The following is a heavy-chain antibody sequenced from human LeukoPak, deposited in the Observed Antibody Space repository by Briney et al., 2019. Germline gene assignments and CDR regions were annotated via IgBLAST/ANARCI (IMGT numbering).Heavy chain of an antibody. CDR1: GGTFSSYA. V-gene: IGHV1-69*01. Sequence: SVKVSCKASGGTFSSYAISWVRQAPGQGLEWMGGIIPIFGTANYAQKFQGRVTFTADESTSTAYMELSSLRSEDTAVYYCAREEVPMTTVPNYYYYYGMDVWGQGTTVTVSS. CDR3: AREEVPMTTVPNYYYYYGMDV. J-gene: IGHJ6*02. CDR2: IIPIFGTA. D-gene: IGHD4-11*01.